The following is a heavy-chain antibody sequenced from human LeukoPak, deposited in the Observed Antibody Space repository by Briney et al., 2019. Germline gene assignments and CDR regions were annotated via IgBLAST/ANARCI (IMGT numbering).Heavy chain of an antibody. CDR3: APRHCSSNTCYLGFDY. D-gene: IGHD2-2*01. CDR2: ISGSGGNT. V-gene: IGHV3-23*01. CDR1: GFTFNNYA. J-gene: IGHJ4*02. Sequence: GRSLRLSCAASGFTFNNYAMSWVRQAPGKGLEWISEISGSGGNTYYADSVKGRFTVSRDNPKNTVYLQMNSLRVEDTAKYHCAPRHCSSNTCYLGFDYWGQGALVTVSS.